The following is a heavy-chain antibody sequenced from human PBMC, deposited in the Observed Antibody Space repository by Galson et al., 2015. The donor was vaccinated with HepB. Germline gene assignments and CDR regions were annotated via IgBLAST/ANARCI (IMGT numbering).Heavy chain of an antibody. Sequence: SLRLSCAGTGFTFSTYALSRVRQAPGKGLEWVAVVTGNGGYTAYTESMKGRSTISSDNSKNTLSLQMNRLRADPTAVYYCAKDGLQWHDQWGQGTLVTVSS. CDR2: VTGNGGYT. J-gene: IGHJ4*02. CDR3: AKDGLQWHDQ. CDR1: GFTFSTYA. V-gene: IGHV3-23*01. D-gene: IGHD6-19*01.